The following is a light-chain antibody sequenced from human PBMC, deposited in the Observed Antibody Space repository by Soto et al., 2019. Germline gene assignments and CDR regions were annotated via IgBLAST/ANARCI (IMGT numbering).Light chain of an antibody. CDR2: DVN. CDR1: SSDVGSYNY. Sequence: ALTLPRPVSGAPGQSVTISCTGTSSDVGSYNYVSWYQQHPGKAPKLMIYDVNKRPSGVPDRFSGSKSGNTASLTISGLPADDETDYYGGSYVGRYTYVLATGTKVTVL. J-gene: IGLJ1*01. CDR3: GSYVGRYTYV. V-gene: IGLV2-11*01.